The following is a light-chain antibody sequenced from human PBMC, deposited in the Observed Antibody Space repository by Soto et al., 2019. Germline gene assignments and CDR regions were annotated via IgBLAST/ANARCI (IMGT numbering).Light chain of an antibody. J-gene: IGKJ1*01. Sequence: DLQMTQSPSTLSASVGDSVTITCRASQSINIWLAWYQQKPGKAPKLLIYKASNLESGVPPRFSGSGSGTEFTLTISSLQPDDFATYYCQQYNTYWTFGQGTKVEIK. CDR3: QQYNTYWT. V-gene: IGKV1-5*03. CDR2: KAS. CDR1: QSINIW.